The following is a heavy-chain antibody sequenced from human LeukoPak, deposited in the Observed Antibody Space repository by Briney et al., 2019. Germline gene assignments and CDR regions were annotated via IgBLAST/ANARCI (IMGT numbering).Heavy chain of an antibody. CDR1: GGSISSSSYY. CDR2: INHSGST. CDR3: ASLPYYYDSSGPEGDY. J-gene: IGHJ4*02. D-gene: IGHD3-22*01. V-gene: IGHV4-39*07. Sequence: SEALSLTCTVSGGSISSSSYYWGWIRQPPGKGLEWIGEINHSGSTNYNPSLKSRVTISVDTSKNQFSLKLSSVTAADTAVYYCASLPYYYDSSGPEGDYWGQGTLVTVSS.